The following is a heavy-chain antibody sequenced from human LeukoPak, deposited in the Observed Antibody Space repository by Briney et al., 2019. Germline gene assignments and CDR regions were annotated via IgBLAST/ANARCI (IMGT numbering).Heavy chain of an antibody. CDR3: ARVDYFES. Sequence: PGGSLRLSCAASGFTFSSYDMNWVRQAPGKGLEWLSYISSSSGTIYYADSVKARFTISRDNAKNSLYPQMNSLTDEDTAVYYCARVDYFESWGQGTLVTVSS. CDR1: GFTFSSYD. V-gene: IGHV3-48*02. J-gene: IGHJ4*02. CDR2: ISSSSGTI.